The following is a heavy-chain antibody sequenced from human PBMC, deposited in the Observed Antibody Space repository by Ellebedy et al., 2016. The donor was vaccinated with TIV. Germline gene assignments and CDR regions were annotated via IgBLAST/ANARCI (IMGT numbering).Heavy chain of an antibody. CDR1: GFTFSSYA. V-gene: IGHV3-23*01. D-gene: IGHD3-10*01. Sequence: GGSLRLSXAASGFTFSSYAMSWVRQAPGKGLEWVSAISGSGGSTYYADSVKGRFTISRDNSKNTLYLQMNSLRAEDTAVYYCANSRGTVLLWFGELLPFDYWGQGTLVTVSS. J-gene: IGHJ4*02. CDR2: ISGSGGST. CDR3: ANSRGTVLLWFGELLPFDY.